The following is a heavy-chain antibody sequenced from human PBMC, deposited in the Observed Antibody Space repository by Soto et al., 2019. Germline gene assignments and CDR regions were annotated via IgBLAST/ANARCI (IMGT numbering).Heavy chain of an antibody. CDR3: ARSRGVTKTRRPYYFHS. CDR2: IYYSGST. Sequence: QVQLQESGPGLVNPSQTLSLTCAVSGDSISKSGYYWSWIRQNQGKALAWIGYIYYSGSTFYNPSLKRRSSISLDTTKNQRSLKLTSVTVAATAAYYCARSRGVTKTRRPYYFHSWGQGTLVAVSS. CDR1: GDSISKSGYY. J-gene: IGHJ4*02. D-gene: IGHD4-17*01. V-gene: IGHV4-31*11.